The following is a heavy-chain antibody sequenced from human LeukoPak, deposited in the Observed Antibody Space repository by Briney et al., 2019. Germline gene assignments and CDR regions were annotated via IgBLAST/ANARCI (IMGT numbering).Heavy chain of an antibody. CDR2: ICTSGNT. J-gene: IGHJ3*02. CDR1: GGSITDNC. Sequence: SQTLSLTCTVSGGSITDNCWSWIRQPAGKGLEWIGRICTSGNTDYTPSLKSRVTLSRDTSKNQFSLKVTSVTAADTAMYYCVRDKNYYESRRPQLDAFDIWDQGTMVTVSS. V-gene: IGHV4-4*07. CDR3: VRDKNYYESRRPQLDAFDI. D-gene: IGHD3-22*01.